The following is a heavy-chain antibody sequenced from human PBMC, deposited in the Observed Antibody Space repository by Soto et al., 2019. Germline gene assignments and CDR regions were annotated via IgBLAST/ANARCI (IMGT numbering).Heavy chain of an antibody. V-gene: IGHV3-30-3*01. CDR3: ARVLAYCGGDCYSGNAFDI. D-gene: IGHD2-21*02. CDR2: ISYDGSNK. CDR1: GFTFSSYA. J-gene: IGHJ3*02. Sequence: QVQLVESGGGVVQPGRSLRLSCAASGFTFSSYAMHWVRQAPGKGLEWVAVISYDGSNKYYADSVKGRFTISRDNSKNXLXXQMNSLRAEDTAVYYCARVLAYCGGDCYSGNAFDIWGQGTMVTVSS.